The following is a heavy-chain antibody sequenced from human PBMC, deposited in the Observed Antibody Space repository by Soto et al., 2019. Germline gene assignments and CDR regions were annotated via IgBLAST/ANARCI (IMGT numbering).Heavy chain of an antibody. Sequence: SETLSLTCAVYGGSFSGYYWSWIRQPPGKGLEWIGEINHSGSTNYNPSLKSRVTISVDTSKNQFSLKLSSVTAADTAVYYCARGAKRGYSYGLVIATPNEGSYFDYWGQGTLVTVSS. V-gene: IGHV4-34*01. CDR1: GGSFSGYY. D-gene: IGHD5-18*01. CDR3: ARGAKRGYSYGLVIATPNEGSYFDY. CDR2: INHSGST. J-gene: IGHJ4*02.